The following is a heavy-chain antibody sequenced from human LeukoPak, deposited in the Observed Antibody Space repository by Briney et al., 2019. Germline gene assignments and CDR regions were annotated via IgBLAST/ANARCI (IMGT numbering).Heavy chain of an antibody. D-gene: IGHD6-6*01. J-gene: IGHJ6*02. CDR1: GGTFSSYA. CDR2: IIPIFGTA. Sequence: ASVKVSCKASGGTFSSYAISWVRQAPGQGLEWMGGIIPIFGTANYAQKFQGRVTITADESTSTAYMELSSLRSEDTAVYYCARDAYSSSSPLYYYYYGMDVWGQGTTVTVSS. CDR3: ARDAYSSSSPLYYYYYGMDV. V-gene: IGHV1-69*13.